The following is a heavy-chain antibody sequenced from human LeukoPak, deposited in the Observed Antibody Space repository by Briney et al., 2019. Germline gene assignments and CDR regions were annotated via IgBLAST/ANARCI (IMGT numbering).Heavy chain of an antibody. Sequence: GGSLRLSCAASGFTFSSYWMHWVRQVPGKGLVWVSYINSDGSNTNYAGSVRGRFTISRDNAKNTLYLQMNSLRAEETGVYYCTSELGIQPWSQYYWGQGTLVTVSS. CDR2: INSDGSNT. D-gene: IGHD5-18*01. J-gene: IGHJ4*02. CDR1: GFTFSSYW. CDR3: TSELGIQPWSQYY. V-gene: IGHV3-74*01.